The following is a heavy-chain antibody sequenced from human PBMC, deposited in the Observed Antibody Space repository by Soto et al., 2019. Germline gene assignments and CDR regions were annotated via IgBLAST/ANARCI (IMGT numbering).Heavy chain of an antibody. J-gene: IGHJ4*02. CDR3: ATGGAGSGPFTWELPDH. V-gene: IGHV1-45*02. Sequence: QMQLXXSGAEVKKTXXXXTVSXXAXGNTFTYRYLHWVRQAPGQALEWMGWITPFSGDVHYAQKFQERVTITRDRSINTAYMRMSSLGSEDTAMYYCATGGAGSGPFTWELPDHWGQGTLVTVSS. CDR2: ITPFSGDV. D-gene: IGHD1-26*01. CDR1: GNTFTYRY.